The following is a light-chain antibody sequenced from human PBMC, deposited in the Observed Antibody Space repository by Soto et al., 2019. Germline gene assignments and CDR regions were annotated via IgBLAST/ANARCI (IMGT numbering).Light chain of an antibody. CDR2: DAS. J-gene: IGKJ4*01. CDR1: QSVSSY. V-gene: IGKV3-11*01. CDR3: QQRSHWT. Sequence: EIVLTQSPATLSLSPGERATLSCRASQSVSSYLAWYQQKPGQAPRLLIYDASNRATGIPARFSGSGSGTDFTLTIRCRGSEDFLVSYSQQRSHWTFGGGTNVEIK.